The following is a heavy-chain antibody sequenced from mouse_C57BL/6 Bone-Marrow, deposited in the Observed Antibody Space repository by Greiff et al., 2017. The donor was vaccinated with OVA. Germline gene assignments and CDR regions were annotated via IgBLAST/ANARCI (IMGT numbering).Heavy chain of an antibody. J-gene: IGHJ3*01. Sequence: EVKLVESGGDLVKPGGSLKLSCAASGFTFSSYGMSWVRQTPDKRLEWVATISSGGSYTYYPDSVKGRFTISRDNAKNTLYLQMSSLKSEDTAMYYGARHAYYDYDRFAYWGQGTLVTVSA. D-gene: IGHD2-4*01. CDR1: GFTFSSYG. CDR3: ARHAYYDYDRFAY. CDR2: ISSGGSYT. V-gene: IGHV5-6*01.